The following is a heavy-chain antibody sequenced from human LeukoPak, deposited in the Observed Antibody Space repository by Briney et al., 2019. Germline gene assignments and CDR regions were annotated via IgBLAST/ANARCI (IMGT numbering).Heavy chain of an antibody. V-gene: IGHV1-18*01. Sequence: ASVKVSCKASGYTFTSYGISWVRQAPGQGLEWMGWISAYNGNTNYAQKLQGRVTMTTDTSTSTAYMELRSLRSDDTAAYYCARWGVDGGKTEYFQHWGQGTLVTVSS. CDR1: GYTFTSYG. CDR2: ISAYNGNT. J-gene: IGHJ1*01. CDR3: ARWGVDGGKTEYFQH. D-gene: IGHD2-15*01.